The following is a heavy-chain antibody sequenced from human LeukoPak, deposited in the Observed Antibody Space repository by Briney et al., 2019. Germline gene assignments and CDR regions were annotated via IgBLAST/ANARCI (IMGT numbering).Heavy chain of an antibody. CDR1: GFTFSSYG. J-gene: IGHJ4*02. CDR3: AKDTRYGSGSYDY. Sequence: GGSLRLSCAASGFTFSSYGMHWVRQAPGKGLEWVAVIWYDGSNKYYADSVKGRFTISRDNSKNTLYLQMNSLRAEDTAVYYCAKDTRYGSGSYDYWGQGTLVTVSS. D-gene: IGHD3-10*01. V-gene: IGHV3-33*06. CDR2: IWYDGSNK.